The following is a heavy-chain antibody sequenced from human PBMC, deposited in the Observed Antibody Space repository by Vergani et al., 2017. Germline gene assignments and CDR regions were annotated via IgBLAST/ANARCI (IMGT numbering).Heavy chain of an antibody. J-gene: IGHJ6*03. D-gene: IGHD3-16*01. CDR2: IYHSGST. CDR3: ARHGGEYYYYYYMDV. CDR1: GYSISSGYY. Sequence: QVQLQESGPGLVKPSETLSLTCAVSGYSISSGYYWGWIRQPPGKGLEWIGSIYHSGSTYYNPSLKSRVTISVDTSKNQFYLKLISVTAADTAVYYCARHGGEYYYYYYMDVWGKGTTVTVSS. V-gene: IGHV4-38-2*01.